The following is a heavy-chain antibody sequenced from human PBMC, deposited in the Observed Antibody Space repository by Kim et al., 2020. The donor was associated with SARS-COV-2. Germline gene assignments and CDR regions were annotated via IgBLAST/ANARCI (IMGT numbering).Heavy chain of an antibody. CDR2: IDPSDSYT. CDR3: ARGQLPSRFLYGDYTRVFGMDV. Sequence: GESLKISCKGSGYSFTSYWISWVRQMPGKGLEWMGRIDPSDSYTNYSPSFQGHVTISADKSISTAYLQWSSLKASDTAMYYCARGQLPSRFLYGDYTRVFGMDVWGQGTTVTVSS. V-gene: IGHV5-10-1*01. J-gene: IGHJ6*02. D-gene: IGHD4-17*01. CDR1: GYSFTSYW.